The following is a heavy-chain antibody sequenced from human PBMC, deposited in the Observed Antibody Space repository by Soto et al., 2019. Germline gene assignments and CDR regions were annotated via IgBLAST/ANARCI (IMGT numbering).Heavy chain of an antibody. CDR3: ARLSRVAKSFDY. CDR2: INHSGST. CDR1: GGSISDYY. J-gene: IGHJ4*02. Sequence: SETLSLTCAVYGGSISDYYWSWIRQPPGKGLEWIGEINHSGSTNYNPSLKSRVTISVDTSKNQCSLKLRSVTAADTAVYDCARLSRVAKSFDYWGQGTRVTVSS. D-gene: IGHD5-12*01. V-gene: IGHV4-34*01.